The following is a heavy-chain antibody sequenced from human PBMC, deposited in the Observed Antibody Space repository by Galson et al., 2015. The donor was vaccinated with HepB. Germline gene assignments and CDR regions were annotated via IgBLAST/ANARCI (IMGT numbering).Heavy chain of an antibody. J-gene: IGHJ3*02. CDR1: GYTFTSYD. V-gene: IGHV1-8*01. CDR3: ANGVVVPAAPSPSDAFDI. Sequence: SVKVSCKASGYTFTSYDINWVRQATGQGLEWMGWMNPNSGNTGYAQKFQGRVTMTRNTSIGTAYMELSSLRSEDTAVYYCANGVVVPAAPSPSDAFDIWGQGTMVTVSS. D-gene: IGHD2-2*01. CDR2: MNPNSGNT.